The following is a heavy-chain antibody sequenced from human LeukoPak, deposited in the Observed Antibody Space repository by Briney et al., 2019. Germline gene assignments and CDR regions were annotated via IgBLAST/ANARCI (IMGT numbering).Heavy chain of an antibody. CDR3: ARDSRYDSSGFPRD. CDR1: GGSISSYY. CDR2: IYYSGST. V-gene: IGHV4-59*01. J-gene: IGHJ4*02. Sequence: SETLSLTCTVSGGSISSYYWSRIRQPPGKGLEWIGYIYYSGSTNYNPSLKSRVTISVDTSKNQFSLKLSSVTAADTAVYYCARDSRYDSSGFPRDWGQGTLVTVSS. D-gene: IGHD3-22*01.